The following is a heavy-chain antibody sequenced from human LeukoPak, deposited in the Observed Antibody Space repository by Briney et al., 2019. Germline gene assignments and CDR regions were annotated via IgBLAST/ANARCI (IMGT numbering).Heavy chain of an antibody. J-gene: IGHJ4*02. D-gene: IGHD3-10*01. V-gene: IGHV3-15*01. CDR2: IYSKTDGGTT. CDR3: VLDYYGSASY. CDR1: GFTFSNAW. Sequence: GGSLRLSCAASGFTFSNAWMNWVRQAPGKGLEWVGRIYSKTDGGTTDYAAPVKGRFTISRDDSKNTLYLQMDSLKTEDTAVYYCVLDYYGSASYWGQGTLVTVSS.